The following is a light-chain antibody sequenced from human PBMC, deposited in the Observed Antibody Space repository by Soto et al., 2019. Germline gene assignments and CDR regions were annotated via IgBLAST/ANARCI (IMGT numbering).Light chain of an antibody. Sequence: DIQMTQSPSTLSAFVGDRVTITCRASQSIGRWLAWYQQKPGKAPKLLIDKASTLKSGVPSRFSGSGSGTEFTLTISSLQPDDFATYYCQHYNSYSEAFGQGTKVDIK. CDR2: KAS. CDR1: QSIGRW. CDR3: QHYNSYSEA. V-gene: IGKV1-5*03. J-gene: IGKJ1*01.